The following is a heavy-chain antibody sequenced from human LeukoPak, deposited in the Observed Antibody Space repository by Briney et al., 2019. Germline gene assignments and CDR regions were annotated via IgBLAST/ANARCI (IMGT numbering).Heavy chain of an antibody. V-gene: IGHV3-7*03. CDR3: AKDESRQQLVPDY. CDR2: IRQDGSEK. J-gene: IGHJ4*02. D-gene: IGHD6-13*01. CDR1: GFTFSSYW. Sequence: GGSLRLSCAASGFTFSSYWMSWVRQAPGKGLEWVANIRQDGSEKYYVDSVKGRFTISRDNAKNSLYLQMNSLRAEDTALYYCAKDESRQQLVPDYWGQGTLVTVSS.